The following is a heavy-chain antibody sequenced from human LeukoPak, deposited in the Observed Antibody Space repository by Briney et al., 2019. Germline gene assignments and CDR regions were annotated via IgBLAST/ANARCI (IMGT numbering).Heavy chain of an antibody. Sequence: SQTLSLTCTVSGGSISSDGFSWSWIRQPPGKGLEWIGYIYNSGSTYYNPSLRSRVIMSVDRSKNQFSLMLSSVTAADTAVYYCARASYSSGWSFDYWGQGTLVTVSS. D-gene: IGHD6-13*01. CDR1: GGSISSDGFS. CDR2: IYNSGST. V-gene: IGHV4-30-2*01. CDR3: ARASYSSGWSFDY. J-gene: IGHJ4*02.